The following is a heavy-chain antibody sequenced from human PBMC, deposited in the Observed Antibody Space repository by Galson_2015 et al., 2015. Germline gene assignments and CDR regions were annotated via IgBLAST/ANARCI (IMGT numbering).Heavy chain of an antibody. D-gene: IGHD3-10*01. CDR3: ARASHYYGSGSYYFRGDWFDP. Sequence: SVKVSCKASGYTFTGYYMHWVRQAPGQGLEWMGWINPNSGGTNYAQKFQGWVTMTRDTSISTAYMELSRLRSDDTAVYYCARASHYYGSGSYYFRGDWFDPWGQGTLVTVSS. V-gene: IGHV1-2*04. CDR1: GYTFTGYY. J-gene: IGHJ5*02. CDR2: INPNSGGT.